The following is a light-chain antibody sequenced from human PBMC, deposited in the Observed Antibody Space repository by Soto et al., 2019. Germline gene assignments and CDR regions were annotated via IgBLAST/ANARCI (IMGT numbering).Light chain of an antibody. CDR2: EVS. V-gene: IGLV2-14*01. J-gene: IGLJ1*01. Sequence: QSALTQPASVSWSPGQSITISCTGTSSDVGGYNYVSWYQQHPGKAPKLMIYEVSNRPSGVSNRFSGSKSGNTASLTISGLQAEDEADYYCSSYTSSTDYVFGTGTKV. CDR1: SSDVGGYNY. CDR3: SSYTSSTDYV.